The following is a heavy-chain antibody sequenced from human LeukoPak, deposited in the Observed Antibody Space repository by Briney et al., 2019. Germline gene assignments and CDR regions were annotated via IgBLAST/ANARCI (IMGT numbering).Heavy chain of an antibody. CDR2: ISAYNGNT. D-gene: IGHD6-19*01. CDR3: ARAEYSSGWTGREDY. CDR1: GYTFTSYG. V-gene: IGHV1-18*01. J-gene: IGHJ4*02. Sequence: ASVKVSCKASGYTFTSYGISWVRQAPGQGLEWMGWISAYNGNTNYAQKFQGRVTITRNTSISTAYMELSSLRSEDTAVYYCARAEYSSGWTGREDYWGQGTLVTVSS.